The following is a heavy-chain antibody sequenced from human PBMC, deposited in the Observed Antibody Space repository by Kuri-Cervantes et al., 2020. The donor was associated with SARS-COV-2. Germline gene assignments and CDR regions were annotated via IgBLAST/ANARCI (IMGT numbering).Heavy chain of an antibody. J-gene: IGHJ5*02. D-gene: IGHD3-3*01. CDR2: IYYSGST. V-gene: IGHV4-30-4*08. CDR3: ARHDHRFLEWLGGWFDP. Sequence: SETLSLTCTVSGGSISSGDYYWSWIRQPPGKGLEWIGYIYYSGSTYYNPSLKSRVTISVDTSKNQFSLKLSSVTAADTAVYYCARHDHRFLEWLGGWFDPWGQGTLVTVSS. CDR1: GGSISSGDYY.